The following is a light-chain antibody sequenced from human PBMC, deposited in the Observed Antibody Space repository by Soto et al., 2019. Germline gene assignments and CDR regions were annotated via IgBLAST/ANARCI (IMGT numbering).Light chain of an antibody. CDR2: EVS. J-gene: IGLJ3*02. V-gene: IGLV2-8*01. CDR3: NSYAGSNMRV. Sequence: QSALTQPPSASGSPGQSVTISCTGSSSDVGAYNSVSWYQHHPGKAPKLMIYEVSKRPSGVPDRFSGSKSGNTASLTVSGLRAEDEADYYCNSYAGSNMRVSGGGTKLTVL. CDR1: SSDVGAYNS.